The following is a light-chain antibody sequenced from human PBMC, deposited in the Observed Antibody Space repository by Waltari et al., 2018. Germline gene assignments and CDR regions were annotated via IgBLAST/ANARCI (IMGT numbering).Light chain of an antibody. CDR2: DVS. CDR1: NSDIGTYNF. V-gene: IGLV2-23*02. J-gene: IGLJ2*01. Sequence: QSALTQPASVSGSPGQSITISCTGSNSDIGTYNFVSWYQQHPDKAPKLMVYDVSKRPSGVSNRFSGSKSGNTASLTSSGLQAEDEADYYCCSHTGGSTFVIFGGGTKLTVL. CDR3: CSHTGGSTFVI.